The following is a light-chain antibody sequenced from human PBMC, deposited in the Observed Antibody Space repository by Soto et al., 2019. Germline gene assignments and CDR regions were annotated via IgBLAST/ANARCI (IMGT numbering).Light chain of an antibody. V-gene: IGLV3-1*01. CDR3: QAWDSSTYV. Sequence: SYELSQPRSVCVYPGQTASITCSGDKLGDKYACWYQQKPGQSPVLVIYQDSKRPSGIPERFSGSNSGNTATLTISGTQAMDEADYYCQAWDSSTYVFGTGTKV. CDR2: QDS. J-gene: IGLJ1*01. CDR1: KLGDKY.